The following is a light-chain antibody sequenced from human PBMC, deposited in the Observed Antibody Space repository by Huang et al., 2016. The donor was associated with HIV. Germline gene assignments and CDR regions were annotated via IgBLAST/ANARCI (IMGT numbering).Light chain of an antibody. CDR1: QDISNY. J-gene: IGKJ3*01. CDR2: DAS. CDR3: QQYDNFPPT. Sequence: DIQMTQSPSSLSASVGDRVTITCQASQDISNYLNWYQQKPGKAPKLLIYDASNLETGVPSRFGGSGSGTDFTFTISSLQPEDIATYYCQQYDNFPPTFGPGTKVDIK. V-gene: IGKV1-33*01.